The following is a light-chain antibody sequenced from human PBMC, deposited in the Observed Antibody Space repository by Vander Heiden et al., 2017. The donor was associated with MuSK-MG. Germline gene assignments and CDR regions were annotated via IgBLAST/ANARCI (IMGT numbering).Light chain of an antibody. CDR1: SSDVGGYNY. CDR2: DVS. CDR3: CSYAGSVVV. V-gene: IGLV2-11*01. Sequence: QSALTQPRSVSGSPGQSVTISCTGTSSDVGGYNYVSWYQQHPGKAPKLMSYDVSKRPSGVPDRFSGSKSGNTASLTISGLQAEDEADYYCCSYAGSVVVFGGGTKLTVL. J-gene: IGLJ2*01.